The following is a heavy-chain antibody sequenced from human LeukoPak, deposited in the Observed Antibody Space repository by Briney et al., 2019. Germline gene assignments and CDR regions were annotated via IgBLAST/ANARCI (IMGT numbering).Heavy chain of an antibody. D-gene: IGHD4-17*01. CDR2: ISSGGGTI. V-gene: IGHV3-48*03. J-gene: IGHJ4*02. CDR3: AREEYGDSYPY. Sequence: GGSLRLSCAASGFTLSSYEMNWVRQAPGKGLEWVSYISSGGGTIYYADSMKGRFTISRDNAKNSLYLQMNSLRADDTAVYYCAREEYGDSYPYWGQGTLVTVSS. CDR1: GFTLSSYE.